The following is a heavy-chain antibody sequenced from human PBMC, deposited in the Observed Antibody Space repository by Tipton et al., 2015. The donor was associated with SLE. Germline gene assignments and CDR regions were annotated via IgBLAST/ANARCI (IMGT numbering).Heavy chain of an antibody. CDR3: ARGGPSSKWLDP. CDR2: IYYSGTT. D-gene: IGHD6-6*01. V-gene: IGHV4-59*01. Sequence: TLSLTCTVSGDSISGYYWSWIRQPPGKGLEWIGYIYYSGTTNYNSSLKSRVTISVDTSKNQFSLKLNSVTAADTAVYYCARGGPSSKWLDPWGRGTQVTVSS. CDR1: GDSISGYY. J-gene: IGHJ5*02.